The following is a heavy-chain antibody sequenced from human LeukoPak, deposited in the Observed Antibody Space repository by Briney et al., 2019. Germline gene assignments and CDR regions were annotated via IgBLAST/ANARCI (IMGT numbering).Heavy chain of an antibody. V-gene: IGHV4-34*01. CDR3: ARDRGTIFGVVTANWFDP. CDR2: INHSGST. J-gene: IGHJ5*02. Sequence: SETLSLTCAVYGGSFSGYYWSWIRQPPGKGLEWIGEINHSGSTNYNPSLKSRVTMSVDTSKNQFSLKLSSVTAADTAVYYCARDRGTIFGVVTANWFDPWGQGTLVTVSS. D-gene: IGHD3-3*01. CDR1: GGSFSGYY.